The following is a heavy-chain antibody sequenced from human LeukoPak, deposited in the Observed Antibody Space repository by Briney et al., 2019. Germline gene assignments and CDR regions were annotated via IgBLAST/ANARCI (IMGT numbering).Heavy chain of an antibody. D-gene: IGHD2-15*01. J-gene: IGHJ1*01. CDR1: GYTLTSFS. V-gene: IGHV1-18*01. CDR3: ARGDCSGVSCYLPEYFRH. Sequence: GASVNDSFKASGYTLTSFSISWVRQAPGQGREWMGWISAHNGYTDYAQKLQGRVTMTTDTSTNTAYMELRSLRSDDTAVYYCARGDCSGVSCYLPEYFRHWGQGTLVTVSS. CDR2: ISAHNGYT.